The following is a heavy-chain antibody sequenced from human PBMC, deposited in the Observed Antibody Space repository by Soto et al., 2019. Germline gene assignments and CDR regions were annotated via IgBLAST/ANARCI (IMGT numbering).Heavy chain of an antibody. CDR1: GFTFSSYG. V-gene: IGHV3-33*01. J-gene: IGHJ6*03. Sequence: PGGSLRLSCAASGFTFSSYGMHWVRQAPGKGLEWVAVIWYDGSNKYYADSVKGRFTISRDNSKNTLYLQMNSLRAEDTAVYYCARAVRNCSITSCTDDYDIYMDVWRKATTVTV. D-gene: IGHD2-2*01. CDR3: ARAVRNCSITSCTDDYDIYMDV. CDR2: IWYDGSNK.